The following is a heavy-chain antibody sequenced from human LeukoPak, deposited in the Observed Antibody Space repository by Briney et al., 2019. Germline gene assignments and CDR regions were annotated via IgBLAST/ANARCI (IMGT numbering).Heavy chain of an antibody. CDR1: GFTFTYAW. CDR3: ARELTTFYYDISGYYGHAFDI. D-gene: IGHD3-22*01. V-gene: IGHV3-66*01. Sequence: PGGSLRLSCAASGFTFTYAWMSWVRQAPGKGLEWVSVIYSGGGTYYADSVKGRFTISRDNSKNTLFLQMNSLRAEDTAVYYCARELTTFYYDISGYYGHAFDIWGQGTMVTVSS. CDR2: IYSGGGT. J-gene: IGHJ3*02.